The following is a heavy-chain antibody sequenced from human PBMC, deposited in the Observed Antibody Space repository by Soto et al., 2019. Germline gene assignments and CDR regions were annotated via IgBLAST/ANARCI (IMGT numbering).Heavy chain of an antibody. Sequence: PSETLSLTCTVSGGSISRGDYCWSWIRQPPGKGLEWIGYIYYSGSTYYNPSLKSRVTISVDTSKNQVSLQLNSVTPDDTAVYYCARLIGNSWLDSWGQGTLVTVSS. CDR2: IYYSGST. D-gene: IGHD3-16*01. CDR1: GGSISRGDYC. CDR3: ARLIGNSWLDS. J-gene: IGHJ5*01. V-gene: IGHV4-30-4*01.